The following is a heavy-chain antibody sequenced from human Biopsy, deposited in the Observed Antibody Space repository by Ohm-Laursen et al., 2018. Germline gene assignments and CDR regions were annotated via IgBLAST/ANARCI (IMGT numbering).Heavy chain of an antibody. CDR2: IYSDGNT. D-gene: IGHD3-3*01. J-gene: IGHJ5*02. CDR1: GFTVSENH. Sequence: SLRLSCAAPGFTVSENHISWIRQAPGKGLQWVSLIYSDGNTYYADSVKGRFTISRDIPRNTLYLQMNSLRAEDTAVYYCARGPGKLWSGYYTWGQGSLVSVSS. CDR3: ARGPGKLWSGYYT. V-gene: IGHV3-53*01.